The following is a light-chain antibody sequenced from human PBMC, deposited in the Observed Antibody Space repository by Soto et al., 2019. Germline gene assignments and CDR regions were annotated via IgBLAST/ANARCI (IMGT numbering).Light chain of an antibody. J-gene: IGKJ1*01. CDR2: GAS. V-gene: IGKV3-15*01. CDR1: QSVSSSY. Sequence: EIVMTQSPATLSVSPGERATLSCRASQSVSSSYLAWYQQKPGQAPRLLIYGASTRATGIPSRFSGSGSGTTFTLTIRSLQSEDFAVYYCQQYNNSLGTFGQGTKVDIK. CDR3: QQYNNSLGT.